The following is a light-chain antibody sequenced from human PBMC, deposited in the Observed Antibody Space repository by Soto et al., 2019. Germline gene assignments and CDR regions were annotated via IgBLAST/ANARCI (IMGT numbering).Light chain of an antibody. CDR1: QSVSSSF. J-gene: IGKJ3*01. Sequence: EIVLMQSPGTLSLSPGERATLSCRASQSVSSSFLAWYQQRPGQAPRLLIFGASYRATGIPDRFSGSGSGTDFTLTISRLEPEDFAVYYCQHYGNSPPEYTFGPGTNVD. V-gene: IGKV3-20*01. CDR3: QHYGNSPPEYT. CDR2: GAS.